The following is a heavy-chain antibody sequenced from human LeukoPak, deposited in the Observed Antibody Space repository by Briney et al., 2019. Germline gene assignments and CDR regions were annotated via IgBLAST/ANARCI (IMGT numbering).Heavy chain of an antibody. CDR1: GFTFSSYG. Sequence: GGSLRLSCAASGFTFSSYGMHWVRQAPGKGLEWEAVISYDGSNKYYADSVKGRFTISRDNSKNTLYLQMNSLRAEDTAVYYCAKGGAMVRGVRRDDAFDIWGQGTMVTVSS. D-gene: IGHD3-10*01. J-gene: IGHJ3*02. CDR2: ISYDGSNK. CDR3: AKGGAMVRGVRRDDAFDI. V-gene: IGHV3-30*18.